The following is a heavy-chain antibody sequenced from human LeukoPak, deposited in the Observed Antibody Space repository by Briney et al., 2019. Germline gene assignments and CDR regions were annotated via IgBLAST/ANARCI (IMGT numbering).Heavy chain of an antibody. D-gene: IGHD5-12*01. V-gene: IGHV3-48*03. CDR1: GFTFSNHA. Sequence: PGGSLRLSCAASGFTFSNHAMNWVRQAPGKGLEWLSYISTTGSAIYYADSVRGRFTISRDNAKNSLYLQMNSLRAEDTAVYYCARDHGYAFDYWGQGTLVTVSS. CDR3: ARDHGYAFDY. J-gene: IGHJ4*02. CDR2: ISTTGSAI.